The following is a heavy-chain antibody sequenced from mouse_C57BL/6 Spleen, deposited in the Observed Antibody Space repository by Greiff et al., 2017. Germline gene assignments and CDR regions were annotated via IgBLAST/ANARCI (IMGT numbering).Heavy chain of an antibody. CDR1: GYTFTSYW. V-gene: IGHV1-53*01. J-gene: IGHJ4*01. Sequence: QVQLKQPGTELVKPGASVKLSCKASGYTFTSYWMHWVKQRPGQGLEWIGNINPSNGGTNYNEKFKSKATLTVDKSSSTAYMQLSSLTSEDSAVYYCARARFGFTTVVEYYYAMDYWGQGTSVTVSS. CDR3: ARARFGFTTVVEYYYAMDY. CDR2: INPSNGGT. D-gene: IGHD1-1*01.